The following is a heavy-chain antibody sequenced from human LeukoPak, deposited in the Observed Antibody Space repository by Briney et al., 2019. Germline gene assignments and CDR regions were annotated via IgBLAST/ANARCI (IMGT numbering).Heavy chain of an antibody. CDR3: ARDHDSGSYYIPYFDY. CDR1: GFTFSSYW. D-gene: IGHD3-10*01. CDR2: IKQDGSER. V-gene: IGHV3-7*01. Sequence: GGSLRLSCAASGFTFSSYWMSWVRQAPGKGLEWVANIKQDGSERYYVDSVKGRFTISRDNAKNSLFLQMNSLRAEDTAVYYCARDHDSGSYYIPYFDYWGQGTLVTVSS. J-gene: IGHJ4*02.